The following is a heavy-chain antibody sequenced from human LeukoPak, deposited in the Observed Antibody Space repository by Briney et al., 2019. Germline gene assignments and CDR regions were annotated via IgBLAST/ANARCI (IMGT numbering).Heavy chain of an antibody. D-gene: IGHD3-22*01. CDR1: GGTFSSYA. V-gene: IGHV1-69*13. Sequence: ASVKVSCKASGGTFSSYAISWVRQAPGQGLEWMGGIIPIFGTANYAQKFQGRVTITADESTSTAYMELSSLRSEDTAVYYCARGSMILYGTDVWGQGTTVTVSS. CDR3: ARGSMILYGTDV. CDR2: IIPIFGTA. J-gene: IGHJ6*02.